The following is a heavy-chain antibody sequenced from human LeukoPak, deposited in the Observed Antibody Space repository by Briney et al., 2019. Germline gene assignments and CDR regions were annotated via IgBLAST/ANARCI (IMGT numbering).Heavy chain of an antibody. CDR1: GFPFSYYA. V-gene: IGHV3-30*04. Sequence: GGSLRLSCAASGFPFSYYAMQWVRQAPDRGLEWVAALSYDGTTGHYADSVKGRFTISRDNSKNTLYLQMNSLRAEDTAVYYCASPYDSSGYYYFDYWGQGTLVTVSS. CDR2: LSYDGTTG. CDR3: ASPYDSSGYYYFDY. D-gene: IGHD3-22*01. J-gene: IGHJ4*02.